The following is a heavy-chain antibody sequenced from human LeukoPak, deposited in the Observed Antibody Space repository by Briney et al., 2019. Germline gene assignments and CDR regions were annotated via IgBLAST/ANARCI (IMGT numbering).Heavy chain of an antibody. CDR3: ARGGTTGAYYYYGVDA. CDR2: IYYSGST. CDR1: GGSITGYY. V-gene: IGHV4-59*01. J-gene: IGHJ6*02. Sequence: SETLSLTCTVSGGSITGYYWSWIRQPPGKGLEWIGDIYYSGSTNYNPSLKSRVTISVDTSKNQFSLKLSSVTAADTAVYYCARGGTTGAYYYYGVDAWGQGTTVIVSS. D-gene: IGHD4-17*01.